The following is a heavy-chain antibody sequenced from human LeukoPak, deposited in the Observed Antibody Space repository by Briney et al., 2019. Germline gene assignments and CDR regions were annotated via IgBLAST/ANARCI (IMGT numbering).Heavy chain of an antibody. CDR3: ARARDFDY. Sequence: GGSLRLSCAVSRFAVSGNFMNWVRQAPGKGLEWVSVIHTGGSTFYADSVKGRFIISRDNSKNTLYLQMNKLRVDDTAVYYCARARDFDYWGQGTLVTVSS. V-gene: IGHV3-66*01. CDR2: IHTGGST. J-gene: IGHJ4*02. CDR1: RFAVSGNF.